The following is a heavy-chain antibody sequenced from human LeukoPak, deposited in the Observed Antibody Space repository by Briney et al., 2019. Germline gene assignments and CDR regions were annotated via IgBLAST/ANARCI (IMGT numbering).Heavy chain of an antibody. J-gene: IGHJ4*01. D-gene: IGHD1-26*01. V-gene: IGHV3-7*01. CDR2: IKQDGSET. CDR1: GFTFRTYW. Sequence: GGSLRLSCAASGFTFRTYWMTWLRQAPGKGLEWVANIKQDGSETYHVDSVKGRFTISRDNAKNSLYLQMNSLRAEDTAVYYCARHTGTYFNYWGQGTLVTVSS. CDR3: ARHTGTYFNY.